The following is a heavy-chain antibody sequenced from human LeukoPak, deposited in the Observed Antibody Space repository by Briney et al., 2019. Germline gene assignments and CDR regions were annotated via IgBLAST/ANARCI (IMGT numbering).Heavy chain of an antibody. CDR1: FSTFNKAW. CDR2: IKSRTDGGTT. D-gene: IGHD2-15*01. J-gene: IGHJ4*02. V-gene: IGHV3-15*07. CDR3: STHPTSGF. Sequence: TGGSLRLSCAASFSTFNKAWMNWVRQAPGKGLEWVGRIKSRTDGGTTDYAAAVKGRFTISRDDSENTAYLQMNSLKIEDTAVYYCSTHPTSGFWGQGTLVTASS.